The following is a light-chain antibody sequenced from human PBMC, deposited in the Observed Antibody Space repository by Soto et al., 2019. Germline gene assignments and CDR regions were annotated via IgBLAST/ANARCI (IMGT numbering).Light chain of an antibody. CDR2: AAS. Sequence: DFEMTQSPSSLSAFVGDRVTMTCRASQSIGTFLSWYQQKSGTAPKLLIYAASSLQIGVPSRFSGSGSGTNFTLTISSLQPEDFATYFCQQNYDTPITFGQGTRLEIK. CDR3: QQNYDTPIT. V-gene: IGKV1-39*01. CDR1: QSIGTF. J-gene: IGKJ5*01.